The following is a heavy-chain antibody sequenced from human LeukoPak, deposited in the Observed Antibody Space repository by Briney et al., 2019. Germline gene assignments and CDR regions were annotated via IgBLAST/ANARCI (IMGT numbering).Heavy chain of an antibody. CDR2: ISAGGTTA. V-gene: IGHV3-23*01. CDR1: GFTFTDYA. D-gene: IGHD6-13*01. J-gene: IGHJ4*02. Sequence: GGSLRLSCAASGFTFTDYAMSWVRQAPGKGLEWVSTISAGGTTAYYADSVKGRFTISRDNSKNTLYLQMNSLRAEDTAVYYCARDSVAAAGSDYWGQGTLVTVSS. CDR3: ARDSVAAAGSDY.